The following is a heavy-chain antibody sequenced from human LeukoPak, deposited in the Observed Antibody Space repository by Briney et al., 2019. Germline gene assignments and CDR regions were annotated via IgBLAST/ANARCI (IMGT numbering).Heavy chain of an antibody. CDR2: INPNSGGT. Sequence: ASVKVSCKTSGYTFTGQYLHWVRQAPGQGLEWMGWINPNSGGTKSAQKFQGRVIMTRDTSISTAYMELRSLSSDDTAIYYCAKDPRGGYSGSWYFDYWGQGTLVTVSS. CDR3: AKDPRGGYSGSWYFDY. V-gene: IGHV1-2*02. J-gene: IGHJ4*02. CDR1: GYTFTGQY. D-gene: IGHD1-26*01.